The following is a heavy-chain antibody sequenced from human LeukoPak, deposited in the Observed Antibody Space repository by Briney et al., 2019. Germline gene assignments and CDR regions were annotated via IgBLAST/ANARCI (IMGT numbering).Heavy chain of an antibody. D-gene: IGHD4-17*01. CDR2: ISGSGIST. J-gene: IGHJ4*02. V-gene: IGHV3-23*01. CDR1: GFTFSNYA. Sequence: GGSLRLSCAASGFTFSNYAMSWVRQVPGKGLEWVSTISGSGISTNYADSVEGRFTISRDNSKDTLCLQMDSLRAEDTAVFYCAFPRAGEYYRSDFDYWGQGTLVTVSS. CDR3: AFPRAGEYYRSDFDY.